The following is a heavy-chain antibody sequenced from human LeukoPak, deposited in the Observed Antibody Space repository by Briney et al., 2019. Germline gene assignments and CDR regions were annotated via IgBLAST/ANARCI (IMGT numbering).Heavy chain of an antibody. CDR1: GFTFSSYW. CDR2: INSDGSST. V-gene: IGHV3-74*01. D-gene: IGHD3-10*01. CDR3: ARFSDYYGSGSYYNWFDP. J-gene: IGHJ5*02. Sequence: GGSLRLSCAASGFTFSSYWMHWVRQAPGKGLVWVSRINSDGSSTSYADSVKGRFTIPRDNAKNTLYLQMNSLRAEDTAVYYCARFSDYYGSGSYYNWFDPWGQGTLVTVSS.